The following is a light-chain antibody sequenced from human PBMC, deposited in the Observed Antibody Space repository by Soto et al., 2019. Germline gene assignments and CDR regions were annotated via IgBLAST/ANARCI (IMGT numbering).Light chain of an antibody. CDR2: AAS. J-gene: IGKJ1*01. Sequence: EIVLTQSPDALSLSKGERATLTCRACQSVSSGSLAWYQQKPGQSPRLLIYAASARATGIPDRFSCSGSGTDFTLTVSRLEPEDCAVYYRHQYHSSPRTFGQGTKVDIK. V-gene: IGKV3-20*01. CDR3: HQYHSSPRT. CDR1: QSVSSGS.